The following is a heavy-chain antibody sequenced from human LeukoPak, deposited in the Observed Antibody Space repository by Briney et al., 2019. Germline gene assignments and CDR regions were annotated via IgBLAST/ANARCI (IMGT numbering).Heavy chain of an antibody. CDR2: VIPMFGTV. Sequence: GASVKVSCKASGGTFSSHAISWVRQAPGQGLEWMGGVIPMFGTVNYGQKFQGRVTIIADESTSTAYMELSSLRYEDTAVYYCARSGLRHSYYYYMDVWGTGTTVTVSS. D-gene: IGHD5/OR15-5a*01. CDR3: ARSGLRHSYYYYMDV. CDR1: GGTFSSHA. V-gene: IGHV1-69*13. J-gene: IGHJ6*03.